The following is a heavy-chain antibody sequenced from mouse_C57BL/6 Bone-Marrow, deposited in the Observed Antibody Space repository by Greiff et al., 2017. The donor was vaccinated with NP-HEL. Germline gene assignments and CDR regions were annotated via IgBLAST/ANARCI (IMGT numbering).Heavy chain of an antibody. CDR3: AREGDYDGPVFYYAMDY. Sequence: VQLQQSGAELVKPGASVKLSCTASGFNIKDYYMHWVKQRTEQGLEWIGRIDPEDGETKYAPQFQGKATITADTSSNTAYLQLSSLTSEDTAVYYCAREGDYDGPVFYYAMDYWGQGTSVTVSS. CDR2: IDPEDGET. D-gene: IGHD2-4*01. V-gene: IGHV14-2*01. CDR1: GFNIKDYY. J-gene: IGHJ4*01.